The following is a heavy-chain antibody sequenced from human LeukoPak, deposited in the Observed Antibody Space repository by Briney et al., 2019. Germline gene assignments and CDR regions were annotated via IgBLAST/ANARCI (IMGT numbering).Heavy chain of an antibody. Sequence: GGSLRLSCEASGFIFDDYAMHWVRQAPGKGLEWVSGISWNDDIIAYADSVKGRFTISRDNAKNSLYLQMNGLRVEDTAFYYCAKDIWSAAGTRTHFDYWGQGILVTVSS. J-gene: IGHJ4*02. D-gene: IGHD6-13*01. CDR1: GFIFDDYA. CDR2: ISWNDDII. V-gene: IGHV3-9*01. CDR3: AKDIWSAAGTRTHFDY.